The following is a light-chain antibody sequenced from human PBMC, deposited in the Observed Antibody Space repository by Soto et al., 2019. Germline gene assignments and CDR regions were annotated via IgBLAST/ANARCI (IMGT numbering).Light chain of an antibody. CDR1: QSLGSD. Sequence: EIVMTQSPANLSVSTGERATLACRASQSLGSDLDWFQQRPGQAPRLLIYGAFTRATGIPARFSGSASGTEFTLPISGLQSEDFAVYYCPQYNTWPPGTFGQGTKVEIK. J-gene: IGKJ1*01. V-gene: IGKV3-15*01. CDR3: PQYNTWPPGT. CDR2: GAF.